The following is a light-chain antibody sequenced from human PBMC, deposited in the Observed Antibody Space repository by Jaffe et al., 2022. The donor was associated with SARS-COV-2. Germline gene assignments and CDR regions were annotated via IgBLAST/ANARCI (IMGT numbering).Light chain of an antibody. V-gene: IGKV3D-7*01. J-gene: IGKJ4*01. CDR3: QQDYKLPLT. CDR1: QRLSASY. CDR2: AAS. Sequence: DIVLTQSPATLSFSPGESATLSCRASQRLSASYLSWYQQKPGQAPRLLVFAASTRAAGIPARFSGSGSGTDFTLTISSLQPEDFAVYYCQQDYKLPLTFGGGTKVEIK.